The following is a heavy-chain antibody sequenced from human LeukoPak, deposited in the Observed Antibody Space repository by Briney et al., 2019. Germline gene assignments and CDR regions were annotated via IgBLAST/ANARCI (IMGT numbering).Heavy chain of an antibody. Sequence: SETLSLTCTVSGGSISSSSYYWGWIRQPPGKGLEWIGSIYYSGSTYYNPSLKSRVTISVDTSKNQFSLKLSSVTAADTAVYYCARDRYYGSGFRVMDVWGQGTTVTVSS. CDR3: ARDRYYGSGFRVMDV. J-gene: IGHJ6*02. D-gene: IGHD3-10*01. CDR1: GGSISSSSYY. CDR2: IYYSGST. V-gene: IGHV4-39*07.